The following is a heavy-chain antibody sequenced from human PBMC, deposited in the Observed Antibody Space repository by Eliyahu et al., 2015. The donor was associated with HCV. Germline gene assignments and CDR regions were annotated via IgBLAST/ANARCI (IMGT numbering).Heavy chain of an antibody. CDR1: GFTFSASW. V-gene: IGHV3-7*01. Sequence: EVQLVESGGGLXQPGGSLRVSXAVXGFTFSASWMXWVRQAPGKGLEWVANINKDGSEQSYVDSLEGRFTISRDNAKNSVSLQMNSLRAEDTAVYYCATYNGYFSSWGQGTLVTVSS. CDR3: ATYNGYFSS. CDR2: INKDGSEQ. D-gene: IGHD3-22*01. J-gene: IGHJ4*02.